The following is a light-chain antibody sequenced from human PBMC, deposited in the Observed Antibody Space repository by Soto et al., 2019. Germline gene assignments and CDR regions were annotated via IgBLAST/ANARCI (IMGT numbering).Light chain of an antibody. Sequence: LTQPASVSGSPGQSISISCTGTSSDVGGYNYVSWYQHQPGKASKLVIFDVSGRPSGISNRFSGSKSGNTASLTISGLLPEEEADYYCSSYTDFSLYVYGTGTKVT. V-gene: IGLV2-14*03. CDR2: DVS. J-gene: IGLJ1*01. CDR3: SSYTDFSLYV. CDR1: SSDVGGYNY.